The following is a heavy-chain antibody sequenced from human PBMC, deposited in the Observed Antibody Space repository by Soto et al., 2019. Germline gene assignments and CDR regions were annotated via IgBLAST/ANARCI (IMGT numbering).Heavy chain of an antibody. CDR3: ARETYYYGSGSPDFDY. V-gene: IGHV3-33*01. J-gene: IGHJ4*02. Sequence: TGGSLRLSCAASGFTFSSYGMHWVRQAPGKGLEWVAVIWYDGSNKYYADSVKGRFTISRDNSKNTLYLQMNSLRAEDTAVYYCARETYYYGSGSPDFDYWGQGTLVTVSS. CDR1: GFTFSSYG. D-gene: IGHD3-10*01. CDR2: IWYDGSNK.